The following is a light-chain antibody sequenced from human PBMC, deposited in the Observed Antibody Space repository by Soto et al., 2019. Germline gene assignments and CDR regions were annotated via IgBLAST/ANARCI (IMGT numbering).Light chain of an antibody. CDR3: QQYYSYPRT. CDR1: QGISSY. J-gene: IGKJ4*01. CDR2: AAS. Sequence: AIRMTQSPSSFSASTGDRVTITCRASQGISSYLAWYQQKPGKAPKLLIYAASTLQSGVPSRFSGSGSGTDFTLTISCLQSEDFATYYCQQYYSYPRTFGGGT. V-gene: IGKV1-8*01.